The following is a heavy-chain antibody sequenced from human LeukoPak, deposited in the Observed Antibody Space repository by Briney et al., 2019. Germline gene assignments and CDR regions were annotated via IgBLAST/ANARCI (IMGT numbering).Heavy chain of an antibody. Sequence: GGSLRLSCAASGFTFSSYAMSWVRQAPGKGLEWVSGISGRGGSTDYADSVKGRVTISRDNSKNTLYLQMTSLRAEDTALYYCAKDSDELIAATYNWFDSWGQGTLVTVSS. V-gene: IGHV3-23*01. CDR1: GFTFSSYA. CDR3: AKDSDELIAATYNWFDS. J-gene: IGHJ5*01. CDR2: ISGRGGST. D-gene: IGHD6-13*01.